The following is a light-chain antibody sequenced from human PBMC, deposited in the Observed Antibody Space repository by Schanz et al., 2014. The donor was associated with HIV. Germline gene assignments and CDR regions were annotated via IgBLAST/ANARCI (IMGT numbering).Light chain of an antibody. V-gene: IGKV1-5*01. CDR1: QNISSW. CDR3: QQLRTYPFT. Sequence: DIQMTQSPSTLSASIGDRVTITCRASQNISSWLAWYQQKPSKAPKLLIYAASALQSGVPSRFSGSGSGTEFTLTISSLQPDDFGTYYCQQLRTYPFTLGGGTKVELK. J-gene: IGKJ4*01. CDR2: AAS.